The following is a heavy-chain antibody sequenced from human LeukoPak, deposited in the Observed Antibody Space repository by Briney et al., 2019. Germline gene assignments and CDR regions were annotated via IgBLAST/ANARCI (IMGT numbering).Heavy chain of an antibody. CDR1: GGSISSYY. V-gene: IGHV4-59*01. D-gene: IGHD6-19*01. J-gene: IGHJ5*02. CDR2: IYYTGST. CDR3: AGHSVAGSHQSDP. Sequence: SETLSLTCTVSGGSISSYYWSWIRQPPGKGLEWIGYIYYTGSTNYNPSLKSRVTISVDTSKNQFSLKLSSVTAADTAVYYCAGHSVAGSHQSDPWGQGTLVTVSS.